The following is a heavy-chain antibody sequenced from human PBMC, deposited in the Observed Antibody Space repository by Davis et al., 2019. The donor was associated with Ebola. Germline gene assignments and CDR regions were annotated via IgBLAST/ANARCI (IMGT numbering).Heavy chain of an antibody. CDR2: INHSGST. CDR1: GGSISSYY. Sequence: SETLSLTCTVSGGSISSYYWSWIRQPPGKGLEWIGEINHSGSTNYNPSLKSRVTISVDTSKNQFSLKLSSVTAADTAVYYCARVGSYYSSFGYWGQGTLVTVSS. J-gene: IGHJ4*02. D-gene: IGHD1-26*01. CDR3: ARVGSYYSSFGY. V-gene: IGHV4-34*01.